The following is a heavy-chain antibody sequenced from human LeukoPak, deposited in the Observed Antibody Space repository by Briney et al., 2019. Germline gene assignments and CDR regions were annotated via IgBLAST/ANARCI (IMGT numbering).Heavy chain of an antibody. V-gene: IGHV1-46*01. CDR3: ARGLGSGTYYGS. Sequence: ASVKVSCKASGYTFTSYGISWVRQAPGQGLEWMGIINPSGGSTIYAQKFQGRVTMTRDTSTSTVYMELSSLRSEDTAVYYCARGLGSGTYYGSWGQGTLVTVSS. J-gene: IGHJ5*02. CDR2: INPSGGST. D-gene: IGHD3-10*01. CDR1: GYTFTSYG.